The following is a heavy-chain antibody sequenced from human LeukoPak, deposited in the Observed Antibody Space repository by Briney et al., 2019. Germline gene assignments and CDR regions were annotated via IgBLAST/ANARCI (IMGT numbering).Heavy chain of an antibody. J-gene: IGHJ4*02. Sequence: GGSLRLSCAASGFTFDLYAMNWVRQAPGKGLEWVSAISGSDQTTKYADSVKGRFTISRDNSKNTLYLQMNSLRAEDTAVYYCAKGVRVTIFGVVKTPFDYWGQGTLVTVSS. CDR3: AKGVRVTIFGVVKTPFDY. D-gene: IGHD3-3*01. CDR1: GFTFDLYA. CDR2: ISGSDQTT. V-gene: IGHV3-23*01.